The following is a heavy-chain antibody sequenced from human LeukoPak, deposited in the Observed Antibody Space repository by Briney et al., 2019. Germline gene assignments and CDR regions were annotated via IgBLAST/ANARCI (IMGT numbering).Heavy chain of an antibody. V-gene: IGHV1-2*02. CDR2: INPNSGGT. CDR1: GYTFTGYY. CDR3: ARVVRDILTGYYNVVAFPYYFDY. J-gene: IGHJ4*02. D-gene: IGHD3-9*01. Sequence: ASVKVSCRASGYTFTGYYMHWVRQAPGQGLEWMGWINPNSGGTNYAQKFQGRVTMTRDTSISTAYMELSRLRSDDTAVYYCARVVRDILTGYYNVVAFPYYFDYWGQGTLVTVSS.